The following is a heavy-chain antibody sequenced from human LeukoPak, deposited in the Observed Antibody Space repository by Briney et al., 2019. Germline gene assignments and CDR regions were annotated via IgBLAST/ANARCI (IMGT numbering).Heavy chain of an antibody. D-gene: IGHD5-24*01. J-gene: IGHJ6*03. Sequence: PGGSLRLSCAASGFTFSSYGMHWVRQAPGKGLEWVAFIRYDGSNKYYADSVKGRFTISRDNSKNTLYLQMNSLRAEDTAVYYCAKCRPKTKPQMTTRRSGGMDVWGKGTTVTISS. CDR1: GFTFSSYG. V-gene: IGHV3-30*02. CDR2: IRYDGSNK. CDR3: AKCRPKTKPQMTTRRSGGMDV.